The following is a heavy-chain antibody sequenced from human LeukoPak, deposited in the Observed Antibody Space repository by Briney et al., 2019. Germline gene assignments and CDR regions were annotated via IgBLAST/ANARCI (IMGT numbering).Heavy chain of an antibody. CDR1: GGSISSSNW. J-gene: IGHJ4*02. D-gene: IGHD3-22*01. CDR2: IYHSGST. Sequence: SETLSLTCAVSGGSISSSNWWSWVRQPPGKGLEWIGEIYHSGSTNYNPSLKSRVTISVDKSKNQFSLKLSSVTAADTAVYYCAQYYYDSSGQRGNYFDYWGQGTWSPSPQ. V-gene: IGHV4-4*02. CDR3: AQYYYDSSGQRGNYFDY.